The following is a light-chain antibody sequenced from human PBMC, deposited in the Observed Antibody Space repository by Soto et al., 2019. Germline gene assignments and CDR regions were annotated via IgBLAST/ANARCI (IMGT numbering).Light chain of an antibody. CDR3: CSYAGSSTVV. V-gene: IGLV2-23*01. J-gene: IGLJ2*01. Sequence: QSALTQPASVSGSPGQSITISCAGTSSDVGSYNLVSWYQQHPGKAPKLMIYEGSNRPSGVSNRFSGSKSGNTASLTISGLQAEDEADYYCCSYAGSSTVVFGGGTKVTVL. CDR1: SSDVGSYNL. CDR2: EGS.